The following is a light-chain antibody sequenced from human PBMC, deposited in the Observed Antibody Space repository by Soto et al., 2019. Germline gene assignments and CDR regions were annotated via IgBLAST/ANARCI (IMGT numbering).Light chain of an antibody. CDR3: QQYGSSGT. V-gene: IGKV3-20*01. CDR2: GAS. Sequence: EIVLTQSPGTLSLSPGERATLSCRASQSVSSYLAWYQQKPGQAPRLLIYGASTRAPGFPARFSGSGSGTDFTLTISRLEPEDFAVYYCQQYGSSGTFGQGTKVDIK. J-gene: IGKJ1*01. CDR1: QSVSSY.